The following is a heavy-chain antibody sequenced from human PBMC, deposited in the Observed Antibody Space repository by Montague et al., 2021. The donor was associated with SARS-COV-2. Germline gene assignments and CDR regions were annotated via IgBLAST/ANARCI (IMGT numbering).Heavy chain of an antibody. Sequence: SETLSLTCTVSGAFISSYYWSWIRQPPGKVLELIGYISYSGSTNYNPSLKSLVTILVDTSKNQFSLKLSSVTAADTAVYYCARVAPRYDSCTIFGVVIPDWFDPWGQGTLVTVSS. D-gene: IGHD3-3*01. CDR2: ISYSGST. J-gene: IGHJ5*02. V-gene: IGHV4-59*01. CDR3: ARVAPRYDSCTIFGVVIPDWFDP. CDR1: GAFISSYY.